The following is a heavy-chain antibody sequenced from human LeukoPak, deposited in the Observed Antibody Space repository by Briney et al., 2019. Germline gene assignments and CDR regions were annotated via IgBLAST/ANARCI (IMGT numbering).Heavy chain of an antibody. CDR2: INHSGST. J-gene: IGHJ4*02. D-gene: IGHD3-16*01. CDR3: TRGAGWLIDY. V-gene: IGHV4-34*01. Sequence: SETLSLTCAVYGGSFSGYYWSWIRQPPGKGLEWIGEINHSGSTNYNPSLKSRVSISVDTSTNQFSLKLNSLTTADTAVYYCTRGAGWLIDYWGQGILVTVSS. CDR1: GGSFSGYY.